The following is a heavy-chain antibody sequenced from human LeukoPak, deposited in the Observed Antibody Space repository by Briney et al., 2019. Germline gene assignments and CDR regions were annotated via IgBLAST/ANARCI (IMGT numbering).Heavy chain of an antibody. V-gene: IGHV3-21*01. CDR1: GFTFSSYS. D-gene: IGHD5-24*01. CDR3: AKERWLQFYYFDY. J-gene: IGHJ4*02. CDR2: ISSSSSYI. Sequence: GGSLRLSCAASGFTFSSYSMNWVRQAPGKGLEWVSSISSSSSYIYYADSVKGRFTISRDNAKNSLYLQMNSLRAEDTAVYYCAKERWLQFYYFDYWGQGTLVTVSS.